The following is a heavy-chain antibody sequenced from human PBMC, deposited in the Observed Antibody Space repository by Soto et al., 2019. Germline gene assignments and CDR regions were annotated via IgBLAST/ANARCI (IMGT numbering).Heavy chain of an antibody. J-gene: IGHJ6*02. CDR3: TTDTGYSYPTLYYYYGMDV. CDR1: GFTFSNAW. Sequence: GGSLRLSCAASGFTFSNAWMSWVRQAPGKGLEWVGRIKSKTDGGTTDYAAPVKGRFTISRDDSKNTLYLQMNSLKTEDTAVYYCTTDTGYSYPTLYYYYGMDVWGQGTTVTVSS. V-gene: IGHV3-15*01. D-gene: IGHD5-18*01. CDR2: IKSKTDGGTT.